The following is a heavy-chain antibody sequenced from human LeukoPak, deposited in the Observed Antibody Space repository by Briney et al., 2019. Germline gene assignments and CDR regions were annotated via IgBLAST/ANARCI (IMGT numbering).Heavy chain of an antibody. J-gene: IGHJ4*02. CDR2: ISSSGSTI. CDR3: ARWVGDGYNFDY. V-gene: IGHV3-48*03. Sequence: GGSLRLSCAASGFTFSSYEMNWVRQAPGKGLEWVSYISSSGSTIYYADSVKGRFTISRDNAKNSLYLQMNSPRAEDTAVYYCARWVGDGYNFDYWGQGTLVTVSS. CDR1: GFTFSSYE. D-gene: IGHD5-24*01.